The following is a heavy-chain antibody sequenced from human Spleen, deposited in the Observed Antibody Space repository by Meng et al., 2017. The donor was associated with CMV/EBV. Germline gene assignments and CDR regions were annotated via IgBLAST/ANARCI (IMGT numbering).Heavy chain of an antibody. CDR3: ARGGADPSAGDIVVVPAAIGGYYYGMDV. V-gene: IGHV3-21*01. J-gene: IGHJ6*02. CDR1: GFNFNSYS. CDR2: ISSNSNYI. Sequence: GESLKISCEASGFNFNSYSINWVRQAPGKGLEWVSSISSNSNYIFYADSVKGRFTISRDNAKNSLFLQMNSLRAEDTAVYYCARGGADPSAGDIVVVPAAIGGYYYGMDVWGQGTTVTVSS. D-gene: IGHD2-2*02.